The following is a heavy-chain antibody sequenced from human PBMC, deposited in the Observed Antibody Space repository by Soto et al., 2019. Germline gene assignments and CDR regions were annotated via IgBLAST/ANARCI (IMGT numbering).Heavy chain of an antibody. V-gene: IGHV4-38-2*01. CDR3: ARVHVMVVDGSTFEY. D-gene: IGHD6-19*01. CDR2: IYHGGTT. CDR1: GYSIRSGSY. J-gene: IGHJ4*01. Sequence: SETLSVTGAVSGYSIRSGSYFAGIRQPPGKGPEWIASIYHGGTTFYNPSLKSRITISVDTSNNQFSVKLTSVTAAETAVYYCARVHVMVVDGSTFEYWGHGSLVSVSS.